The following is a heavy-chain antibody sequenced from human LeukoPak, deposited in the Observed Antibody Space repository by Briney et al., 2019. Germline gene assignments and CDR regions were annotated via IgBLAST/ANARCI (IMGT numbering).Heavy chain of an antibody. CDR3: AKVEVGATPYGMDV. D-gene: IGHD1-26*01. J-gene: IGHJ6*02. Sequence: QAGRSLRLSCAASGFTFSSYAMHWVRQAPGKGLEWVAVISYDGSNKYYADSVKGRFTISRDNSKNTLYLQMNSLRAEDTAVYYCAKVEVGATPYGMDVWGQGTTVTVSS. CDR1: GFTFSSYA. V-gene: IGHV3-30*04. CDR2: ISYDGSNK.